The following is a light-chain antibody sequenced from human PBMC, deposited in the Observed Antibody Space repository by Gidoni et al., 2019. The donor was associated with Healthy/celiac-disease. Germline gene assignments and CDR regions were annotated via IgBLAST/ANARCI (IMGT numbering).Light chain of an antibody. Sequence: EIVLTQSPGTLSLSPGERATLSCMASQSVSSSYLAWYQQKPGQAPRLLIYGASSRATSIPDRFSGSGSGTDFTLTISRLEPEDFAVYYCQQYGSSPLTFGGGTKVEIK. V-gene: IGKV3-20*01. CDR3: QQYGSSPLT. J-gene: IGKJ4*01. CDR1: QSVSSSY. CDR2: GAS.